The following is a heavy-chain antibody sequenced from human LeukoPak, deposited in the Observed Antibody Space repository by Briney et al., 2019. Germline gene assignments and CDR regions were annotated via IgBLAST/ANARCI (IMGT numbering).Heavy chain of an antibody. V-gene: IGHV1-18*01. CDR1: GYTFTRCG. CDR2: ISAYNGNT. CDR3: ARDRVYQTRNFDY. Sequence: ASVKVSCNASGYTFTRCGIRWVRQPPAQGLEWMGWISAYNGNTNYAQKLQGRVTMTTVASASTACMGLRSLRANDTAVYYWARDRVYQTRNFDYWGQRALVTVSS. D-gene: IGHD5/OR15-5a*01. J-gene: IGHJ4*02.